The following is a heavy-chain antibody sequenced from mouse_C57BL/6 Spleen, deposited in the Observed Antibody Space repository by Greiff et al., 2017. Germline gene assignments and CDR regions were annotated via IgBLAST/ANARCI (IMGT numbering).Heavy chain of an antibody. CDR2: IDPSTSYT. D-gene: IGHD3-3*01. CDR1: GYTFTSYW. Sequence: VQLQQPGAELVKPGASVKLSCKASGYTFTSYWMQWVKQRPGQGLEWIRRIDPSTSYTNYNQKFKGKATLTVDTNSSKAYMQLSSLTSEDSSVYYCARRGDEDYYAMDYWGQGTSVTVSS. CDR3: ARRGDEDYYAMDY. V-gene: IGHV1-50*01. J-gene: IGHJ4*01.